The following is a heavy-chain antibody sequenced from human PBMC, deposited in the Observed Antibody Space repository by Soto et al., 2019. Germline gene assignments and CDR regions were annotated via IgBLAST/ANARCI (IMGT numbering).Heavy chain of an antibody. D-gene: IGHD3-9*01. CDR1: GGSIHRGDYY. J-gene: IGHJ5*02. Sequence: VQLQESGPGLVKPSQTLTLTCTVSGGSIHRGDYYWSWIRQPPGKALEWIGNIYYRWTNYYNPSLKSRAIISLKTPKNKLTLNLSSVTAAYTGGNYWAIDTENYESLTSTSFDLWGQGTLVTVSS. CDR3: AIDTENYESLTSTSFDL. V-gene: IGHV4-30-4*01. CDR2: IYYRWTN.